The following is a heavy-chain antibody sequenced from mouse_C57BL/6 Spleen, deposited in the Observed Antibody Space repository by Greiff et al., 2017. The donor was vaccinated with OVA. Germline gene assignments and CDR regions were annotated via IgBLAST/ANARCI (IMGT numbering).Heavy chain of an antibody. V-gene: IGHV2-4*01. CDR2: IWSGGST. CDR3: AKNKDYGSRDRWYFDY. D-gene: IGHD1-1*01. Sequence: QVQLKESGPGLVQPSQSLSITCTVSGFSLTSYGVHWVRQPPGKGLEWLGVIWSGGSTDYNAAFISRLSISKDNSKSQVFFKMNSLQADDTAIYYCAKNKDYGSRDRWYFDYWGQGTTLTVSS. CDR1: GFSLTSYG. J-gene: IGHJ2*01.